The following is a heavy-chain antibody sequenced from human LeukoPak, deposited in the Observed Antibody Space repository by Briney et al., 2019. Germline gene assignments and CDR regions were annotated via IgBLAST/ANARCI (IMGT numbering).Heavy chain of an antibody. J-gene: IGHJ6*02. D-gene: IGHD1-1*01. CDR2: INNDGSSA. Sequence: GGSLRLSCAASGFTFNNYWIHWVRQVPGKGLVWVSRINNDGSSASYVDSVKGRFTISRDNAKNTLFLQMNSLRAEDTAVYYCARRGTGHGMDVWGQGTTVVVSS. CDR3: ARRGTGHGMDV. V-gene: IGHV3-74*01. CDR1: GFTFNNYW.